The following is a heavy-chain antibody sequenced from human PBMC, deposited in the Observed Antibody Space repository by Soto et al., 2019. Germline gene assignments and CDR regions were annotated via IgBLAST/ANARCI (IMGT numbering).Heavy chain of an antibody. D-gene: IGHD3-3*01. V-gene: IGHV3-74*01. Sequence: EVQVVESGGGLVQPGGSLRLSCAASGFTFSSYGMHWVRQAPGKGLVWISRINSDGSSTSYADSVKGRFTISRDNAKNTLYLQMNSLRAEDTAVYYCARDRRYDFWSGYPPYYMDVWGKGTTVTVSS. CDR3: ARDRRYDFWSGYPPYYMDV. J-gene: IGHJ6*03. CDR1: GFTFSSYG. CDR2: INSDGSST.